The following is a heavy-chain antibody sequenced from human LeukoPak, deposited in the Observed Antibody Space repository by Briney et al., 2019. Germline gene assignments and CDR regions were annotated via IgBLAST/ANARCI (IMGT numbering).Heavy chain of an antibody. Sequence: GGSLRLSCAASGFTFSSYSMNWVRQAPGKGLEWVSYISSAGKTIYYADSVKGRFTISRDNAKNSLYLQMNSLRAEDTAVYYCARVYPLVDWGQGTLVTVSS. V-gene: IGHV3-48*04. D-gene: IGHD6-6*01. CDR2: ISSAGKTI. CDR3: ARVYPLVD. J-gene: IGHJ4*02. CDR1: GFTFSSYS.